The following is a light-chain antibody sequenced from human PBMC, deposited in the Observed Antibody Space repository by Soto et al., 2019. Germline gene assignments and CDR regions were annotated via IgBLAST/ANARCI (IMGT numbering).Light chain of an antibody. Sequence: QSALPQPPSASGSPGQSVTISCTGTSSDVSGNAYVSWFQHHPGRAPKLMIYGVTRRPPGVPDRFSGSKSGNTAFLTVSGHQAEDEADYYCSSYAGSNFVFGTGTKVTVL. CDR2: GVT. J-gene: IGLJ1*01. CDR3: SSYAGSNFV. V-gene: IGLV2-8*01. CDR1: SSDVSGNAY.